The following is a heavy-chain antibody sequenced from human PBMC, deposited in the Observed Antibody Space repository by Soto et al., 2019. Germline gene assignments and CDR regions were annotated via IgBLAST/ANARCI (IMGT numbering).Heavy chain of an antibody. CDR2: TYNSGSA. Sequence: TLSLTSRVSGLSISSVKPYCNWIRKHPGKDLEWNVYTYNSGSADDNPYLKSRVTVSEDTSKNQFSPNLRSWTAADTAVYYCARMAEVRWLDPWGQATRVTVS. CDR3: ARMAEVRWLDP. V-gene: IGHV4-31*03. D-gene: IGHD3-10*01. CDR1: GLSISSVKPY. J-gene: IGHJ5*02.